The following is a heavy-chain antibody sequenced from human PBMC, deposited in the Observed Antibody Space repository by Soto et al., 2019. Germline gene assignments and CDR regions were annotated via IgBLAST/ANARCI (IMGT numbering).Heavy chain of an antibody. CDR1: GFTFSSYE. V-gene: IGHV3-48*03. Sequence: PGGSLRLSCAASGFTFSSYEMNWVRQAPGKTLEWVSYISSAGDSSYYADSVKSRFTISRDNAKNSLYLQMNSLRVEDTAVYYCXRVYCSTTTCHVQAFDSWGQGTLVTVSS. CDR2: ISSAGDSS. D-gene: IGHD2-2*01. CDR3: XRVYCSTTTCHVQAFDS. J-gene: IGHJ4*02.